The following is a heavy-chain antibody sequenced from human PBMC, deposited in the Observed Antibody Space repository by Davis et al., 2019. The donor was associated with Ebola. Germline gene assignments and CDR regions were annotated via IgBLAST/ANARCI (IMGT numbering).Heavy chain of an antibody. CDR2: TYYSSKWYN. V-gene: IGHV6-1*01. Sequence: HSQTLSLTCAISGDSVSGSSGAWNWIRQSPSRGLEWLGRTYYSSKWYNESALSVKSRITISVDTSKNQFSLQLNSVTPEDTAVYYCARYTWNNRVFDPWGQGTLVTVSS. CDR1: GDSVSGSSGA. CDR3: ARYTWNNRVFDP. D-gene: IGHD1/OR15-1a*01. J-gene: IGHJ5*02.